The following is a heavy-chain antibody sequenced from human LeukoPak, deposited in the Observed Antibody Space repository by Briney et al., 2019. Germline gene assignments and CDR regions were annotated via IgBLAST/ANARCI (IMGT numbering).Heavy chain of an antibody. CDR3: ARVYYGSGSLHYYYYYMDV. V-gene: IGHV3-21*04. CDR1: GFTFSTYS. J-gene: IGHJ6*03. CDR2: ISSSSSNI. Sequence: GGSLRLSCAASGFTFSTYSMNWVRQAPGKGLEWVSSISSSSSNIYYADSVKGRFTISRDNAKNSLYLQMNSLRAEDTAVYYCARVYYGSGSLHYYYYYMDVWGKGTTVTISS. D-gene: IGHD3-10*01.